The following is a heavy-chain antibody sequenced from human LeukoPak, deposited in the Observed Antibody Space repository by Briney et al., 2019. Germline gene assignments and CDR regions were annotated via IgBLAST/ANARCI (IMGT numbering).Heavy chain of an antibody. CDR3: ARHAGFGSGYYHDAFDI. D-gene: IGHD3-22*01. Sequence: SETLSLTCTVSVDSINDYYWSWIRQPPGNRLEWIGWIYYSGSTMYSPSLESRVTISLDTSRTQFSLDLNSVTAADTAVYYCARHAGFGSGYYHDAFDIWGQGSMVIVSS. J-gene: IGHJ3*02. CDR1: VDSINDYY. CDR2: IYYSGST. V-gene: IGHV4-59*08.